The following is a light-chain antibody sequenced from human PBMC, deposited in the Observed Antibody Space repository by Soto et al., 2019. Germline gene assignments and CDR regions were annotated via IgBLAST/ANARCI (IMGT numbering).Light chain of an antibody. CDR2: GAS. J-gene: IGKJ2*01. CDR1: QSVSNSY. CDR3: QQYLVSPYT. V-gene: IGKV3-20*01. Sequence: EIVLTQSPGTLSLPPGERATLSCRASQSVSNSYLAWYQQKPGQAPRLLIYGASSRATGIPDRFSGSGSGTDFTLTISRLEPEDFAVYYCQQYLVSPYTFGQGTKLEIK.